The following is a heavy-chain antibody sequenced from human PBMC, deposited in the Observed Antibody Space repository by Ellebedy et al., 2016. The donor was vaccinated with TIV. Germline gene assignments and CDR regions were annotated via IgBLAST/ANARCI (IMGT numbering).Heavy chain of an antibody. J-gene: IGHJ4*02. CDR1: GDSISTNNYY. CDR2: MYYSGST. V-gene: IGHV4-39*07. Sequence: MPGGSLRLSCTVSGDSISTNNYYWGWIRQPPGKGLEWIGSMYYSGSTHHNPSLKSRVTISVDTSKNQLSLKLSSVTAADTALYYCARDHYGGNLFDYWGQGTLVIVSS. D-gene: IGHD4-23*01. CDR3: ARDHYGGNLFDY.